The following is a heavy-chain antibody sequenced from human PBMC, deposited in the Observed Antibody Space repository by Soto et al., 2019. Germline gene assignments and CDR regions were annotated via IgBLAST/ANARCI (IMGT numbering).Heavy chain of an antibody. CDR2: MNPNSGNT. J-gene: IGHJ6*02. V-gene: IGHV1-8*01. Sequence: ASVKVSCKASGYTFTSYDINWVRQATGQGLEWMGWMNPNSGNTGYAQKFQGRVTMTRNTSISTAYMELSSLRSEDTAVYYCARGRKVTGTTRYYYGMDVWGQGTTVTVSS. CDR3: ARGRKVTGTTRYYYGMDV. CDR1: GYTFTSYD. D-gene: IGHD1-7*01.